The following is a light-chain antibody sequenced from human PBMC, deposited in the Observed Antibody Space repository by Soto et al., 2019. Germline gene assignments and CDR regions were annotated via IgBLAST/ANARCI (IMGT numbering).Light chain of an antibody. V-gene: IGLV2-14*01. CDR2: EVS. J-gene: IGLJ2*01. Sequence: QSALTQPASVSGSPGQSITISCTGTSSDVGGYRYVSWYQQFPDKAPKLMIYEVSNRPSGVSSRFSGSKSGNTASLTISGLQAEDEADYYCSSYTSSGPLVVFGGGTKGTVL. CDR1: SSDVGGYRY. CDR3: SSYTSSGPLVV.